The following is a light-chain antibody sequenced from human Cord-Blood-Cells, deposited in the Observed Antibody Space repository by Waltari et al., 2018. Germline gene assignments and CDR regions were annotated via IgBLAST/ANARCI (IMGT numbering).Light chain of an antibody. J-gene: IGLJ2*01. CDR1: TLGDKY. Sequence: SYELTQLPSVSVSPGQTASITCSGDTLGDKYACWDQQKPGHAPVLVIYQASKRPSWIPERFSGSNSWSASTLTIGGTQAMDEADDYGQVFVSSTVVFGVWTKLTVL. V-gene: IGLV3-1*01. CDR2: QAS. CDR3: QVFVSSTVV.